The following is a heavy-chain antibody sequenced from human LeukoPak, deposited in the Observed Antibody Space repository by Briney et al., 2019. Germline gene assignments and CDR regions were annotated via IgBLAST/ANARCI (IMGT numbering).Heavy chain of an antibody. J-gene: IGHJ4*02. CDR3: ARASSYYDILTGYYPPSYTDY. D-gene: IGHD3-9*01. Sequence: PSETLSHTCTVSGGSISSFYWSWIRQPPGKGLEWIGYIYHSGSTNYNPSLKSRVTISVDTSKNQFSLNLNSVTAADTAVYYCARASSYYDILTGYYPPSYTDYWGQGTLVTVSS. CDR1: GGSISSFY. CDR2: IYHSGST. V-gene: IGHV4-59*01.